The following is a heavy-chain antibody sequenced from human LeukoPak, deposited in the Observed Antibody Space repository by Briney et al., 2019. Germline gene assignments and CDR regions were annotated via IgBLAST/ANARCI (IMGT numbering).Heavy chain of an antibody. CDR3: TREGYDRSGYFLDF. J-gene: IGHJ4*02. V-gene: IGHV4-4*09. Sequence: SETLSLTCTVLSGCMTNSCWSWFRQAPGKGLEWLGFIYPHGRTEYNPSLKSRVAFSVDKSKMRSSVSLSSVTASDTAVYYCTREGYDRSGYFLDFWGQGTLVTVSS. CDR1: SGCMTNSC. D-gene: IGHD3-22*01. CDR2: IYPHGRT.